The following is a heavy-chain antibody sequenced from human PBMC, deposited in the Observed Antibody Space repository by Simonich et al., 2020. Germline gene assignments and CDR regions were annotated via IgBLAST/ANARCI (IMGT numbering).Heavy chain of an antibody. CDR3: ARGKGWKNAFDI. D-gene: IGHD1-1*01. V-gene: IGHV4-34*01. CDR2: INHSGST. CDR1: GGSFSGYD. Sequence: QVQLQQWGAGLLKPSETLSLTCAVYGGSFSGYDWSLIRQPPGKGLEWIGEINHSGSTNYNPSLKSRVTISVDTSKNQFSLKLSSVTAADTAVYYCARGKGWKNAFDIWGQGTMVTVSS. J-gene: IGHJ3*02.